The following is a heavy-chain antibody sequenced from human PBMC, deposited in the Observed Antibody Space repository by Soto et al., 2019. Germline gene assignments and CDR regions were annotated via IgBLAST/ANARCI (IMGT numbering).Heavy chain of an antibody. D-gene: IGHD6-19*01. J-gene: IGHJ4*02. CDR1: GFTFSDRY. Sequence: EVQLVESGGGLVQPGGSLRLSCAASGFTFSDRYLDWVRQAPGKGLEWVGRSRNKANRYTTDYAASVKGRFTISRDDSKNSLYLQMNSLKTEDTAVYYCARVRAVAGTGYFDYWGQGTLVTVSS. V-gene: IGHV3-72*01. CDR2: SRNKANRYTT. CDR3: ARVRAVAGTGYFDY.